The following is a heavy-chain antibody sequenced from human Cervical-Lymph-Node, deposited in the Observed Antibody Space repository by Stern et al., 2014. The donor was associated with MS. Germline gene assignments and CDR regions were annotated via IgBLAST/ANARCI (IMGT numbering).Heavy chain of an antibody. D-gene: IGHD6-13*01. Sequence: VQLVQSGGGVVQPGRSLRLSCAASGFSFSRYAMHWVRQAPGKGLEWVALIWYDGSNPYYADSVTVRFTISRDNFKNTLYLQMNSLGAEDTAVYYCASAYSSSHYYFDYWGQGTLVTVSS. CDR2: IWYDGSNP. J-gene: IGHJ4*02. CDR1: GFSFSRYA. CDR3: ASAYSSSHYYFDY. V-gene: IGHV3-33*01.